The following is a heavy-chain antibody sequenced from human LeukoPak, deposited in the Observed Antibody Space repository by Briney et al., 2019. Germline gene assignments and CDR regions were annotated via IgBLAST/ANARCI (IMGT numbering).Heavy chain of an antibody. J-gene: IGHJ6*02. Sequence: ASVKVSCKASGYTFTGHYMHWVRQAPGQGLEWMGWINPNSGGTNYAQKFQGRVTMTRDTSISTAYMELSRLRSDDTAVYYCARVGGVGTTAYYYYGMDVWGQGTTVTVSS. V-gene: IGHV1-2*02. CDR3: ARVGGVGTTAYYYYGMDV. CDR1: GYTFTGHY. CDR2: INPNSGGT. D-gene: IGHD1-7*01.